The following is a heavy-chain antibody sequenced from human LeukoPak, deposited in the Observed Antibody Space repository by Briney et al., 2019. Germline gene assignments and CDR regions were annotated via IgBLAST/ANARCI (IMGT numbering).Heavy chain of an antibody. CDR3: ARDRSDRNYYMDV. Sequence: GESLRLSCAAPGFSISSNWLSWVGPAPGKGLEWVSVIYRGGSTSDANSVKGRFAISRDNSKNMLYLQMNSLRADDTAVYYCARDRSDRNYYMDVWGKGTTVTVSS. V-gene: IGHV3-53*01. CDR1: GFSISSNW. J-gene: IGHJ6*03. CDR2: IYRGGST. D-gene: IGHD2-15*01.